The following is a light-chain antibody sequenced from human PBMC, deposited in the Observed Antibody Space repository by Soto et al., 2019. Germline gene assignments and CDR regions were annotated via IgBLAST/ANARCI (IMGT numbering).Light chain of an antibody. V-gene: IGKV1-9*01. J-gene: IGKJ5*01. CDR2: AAS. CDR1: QGISSY. CDR3: QQGSTTPIT. Sequence: DIQLTQSTSFLSASVGARVPITWRASQGISSYLAWYQQKPGKAPKLLIYAASTLQSGVPSRFNASGSGTDFTLSISSLQPEDFSTYYCQQGSTTPITFGLGTRLEIK.